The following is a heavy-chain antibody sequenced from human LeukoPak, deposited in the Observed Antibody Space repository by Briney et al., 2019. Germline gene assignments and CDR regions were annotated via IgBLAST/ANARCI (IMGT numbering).Heavy chain of an antibody. Sequence: SETLSLTCTVSGGSISSYYWGWIRQPPGKGLEWIGSIYYSGSTYYNPSLKSRVTISVDTSKNQFSLKLSSVTAADTAVYYCARRRTASDAFDIWGQGTMVTVSS. CDR3: ARRRTASDAFDI. D-gene: IGHD6-25*01. CDR1: GGSISSYY. J-gene: IGHJ3*02. V-gene: IGHV4-39*01. CDR2: IYYSGST.